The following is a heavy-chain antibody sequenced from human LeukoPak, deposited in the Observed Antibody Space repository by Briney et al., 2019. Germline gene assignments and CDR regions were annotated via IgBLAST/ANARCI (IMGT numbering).Heavy chain of an antibody. D-gene: IGHD2-15*01. CDR3: ARQQVAYYYYYGMDV. CDR1: GYSLTTYW. Sequence: GESLKISCKGSGYSLTTYWIAWVRQMPGKGLEWMGIIYPGDSDTRYSPSFQGQVTISADKSISTAFLQWSSLKASDTAMYYCARQQVAYYYYYGMDVWGKGTTVTVSS. V-gene: IGHV5-51*01. J-gene: IGHJ6*04. CDR2: IYPGDSDT.